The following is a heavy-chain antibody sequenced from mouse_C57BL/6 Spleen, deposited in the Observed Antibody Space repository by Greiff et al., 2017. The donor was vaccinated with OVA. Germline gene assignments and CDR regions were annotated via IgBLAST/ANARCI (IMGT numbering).Heavy chain of an antibody. D-gene: IGHD1-1*01. CDR2: INPSSGYT. J-gene: IGHJ4*01. Sequence: QVQLKESGAELARPGASVKMSCKASGYTFTSYTMHWVKQRPGQGLEWIGYINPSSGYTKYNQKFKDKATLTADKSSSTAYMQLSSLTSEDSAVYYCARWLLRSPYYAMDYWGQGTSVTVSS. CDR1: GYTFTSYT. V-gene: IGHV1-4*01. CDR3: ARWLLRSPYYAMDY.